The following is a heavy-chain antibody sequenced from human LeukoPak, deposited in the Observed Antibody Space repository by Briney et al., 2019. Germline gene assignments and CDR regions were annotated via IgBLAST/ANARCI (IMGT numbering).Heavy chain of an antibody. CDR3: ASLPRGTPTY. D-gene: IGHD1-7*01. CDR2: ISSSSSYI. CDR1: GFTFSSYS. V-gene: IGHV3-21*01. Sequence: GGSLRLSCAASGFTFSSYSMNWVRQAPGKGLEWVSSISSSSSYIYHADSVKGRFTISRDNAKNSLYPQMNSLRAEDTAVYYCASLPRGTPTYWGQGTLVTVSS. J-gene: IGHJ4*02.